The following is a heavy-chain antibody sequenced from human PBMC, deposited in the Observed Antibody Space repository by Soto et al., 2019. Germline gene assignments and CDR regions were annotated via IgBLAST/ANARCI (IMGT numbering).Heavy chain of an antibody. CDR1: GYTFTDYH. D-gene: IGHD3-22*01. V-gene: IGHV1-2*02. CDR3: VRFMILDVSLDY. CDR2: ISPHSGGT. J-gene: IGHJ4*02. Sequence: AASVKVSCKASGYTFTDYHIHWVRQAPGQGLEWMGWISPHSGGTNYAQKFQGRVTMTWDTSISTAYLELSRLRSDDTAVYFCVRFMILDVSLDYWGLGTLVTVSS.